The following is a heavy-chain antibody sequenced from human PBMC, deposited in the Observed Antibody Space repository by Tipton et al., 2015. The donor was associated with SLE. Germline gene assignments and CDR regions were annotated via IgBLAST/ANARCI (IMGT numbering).Heavy chain of an antibody. CDR2: IYYSGST. D-gene: IGHD1-26*01. Sequence: GLVKPSETLSLTCAVSVYSISSSSYYWGWIRQPPGKGLEWIGSIYYSGSTYYNPSLKSRVTISVDTSKNQFSLKLSSVTAADTAVYYCARVRWELLQDYWGQGTLVTVSA. CDR1: VYSISSSSYY. CDR3: ARVRWELLQDY. V-gene: IGHV4-39*07. J-gene: IGHJ4*02.